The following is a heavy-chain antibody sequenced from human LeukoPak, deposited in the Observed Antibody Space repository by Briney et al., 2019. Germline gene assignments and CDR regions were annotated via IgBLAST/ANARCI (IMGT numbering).Heavy chain of an antibody. CDR3: ARIETYYYDSSGYYP. V-gene: IGHV4-30-2*01. CDR1: GGSISSGGYY. CDR2: IYHSGST. Sequence: KPSETLSLTCTVSGGSISSGGYYWSWIRQPPGKGLEWIGYIYHSGSTYYNPSLKSRVTISVDRSKNQFSLKLSSVTAADTAVYYCARIETYYYDSSGYYPWGQGTLVTVSS. J-gene: IGHJ5*02. D-gene: IGHD3-22*01.